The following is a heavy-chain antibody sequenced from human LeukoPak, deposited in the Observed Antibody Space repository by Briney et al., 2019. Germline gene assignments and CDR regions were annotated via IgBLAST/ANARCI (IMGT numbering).Heavy chain of an antibody. Sequence: PGGSLRLSCAASGFTFSSYAMSWVRQAPGKGLELVSAINGSGGSTYYADSVKGRFTISRDNPKNTLYLQMNSLRAEDTAVYYCAKEIYCSGGSCYSDAFDIWGQGTMVTVSS. V-gene: IGHV3-23*01. J-gene: IGHJ3*02. D-gene: IGHD2-15*01. CDR1: GFTFSSYA. CDR3: AKEIYCSGGSCYSDAFDI. CDR2: INGSGGST.